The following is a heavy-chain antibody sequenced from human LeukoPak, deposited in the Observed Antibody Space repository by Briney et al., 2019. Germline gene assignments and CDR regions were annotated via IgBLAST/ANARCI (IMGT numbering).Heavy chain of an antibody. Sequence: SVKVSCKASGGTFSSYAISWVRRAPGQGLEWMGGIIPIFGTANYAQKFQGRVTITADESTSTAYMELSSLRSEDTAVYYCAIYYGSGSPPWWFDPWGQGTLVTVSS. CDR2: IIPIFGTA. CDR1: GGTFSSYA. CDR3: AIYYGSGSPPWWFDP. D-gene: IGHD3-10*01. V-gene: IGHV1-69*13. J-gene: IGHJ5*02.